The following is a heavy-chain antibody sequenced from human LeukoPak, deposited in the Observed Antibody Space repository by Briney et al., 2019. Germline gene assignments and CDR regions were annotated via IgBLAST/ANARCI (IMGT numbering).Heavy chain of an antibody. CDR1: GGSIRISDSY. V-gene: IGHV4-39*07. CDR3: ARDLKQWLTRGFFDP. Sequence: PSETLSLTCTVSGGSIRISDSYWGWLRQPPGKGLEWIGNIYSSGSTYRNPSLKSRVTISVDTSKNQFYLKLNSVTAAETAVYYCARDLKQWLTRGFFDPWGQGTLVTVSS. J-gene: IGHJ5*02. CDR2: IYSSGST. D-gene: IGHD1/OR15-1a*01.